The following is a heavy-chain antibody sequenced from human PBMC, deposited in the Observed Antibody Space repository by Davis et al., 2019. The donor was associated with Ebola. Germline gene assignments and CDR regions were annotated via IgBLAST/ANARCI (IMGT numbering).Heavy chain of an antibody. J-gene: IGHJ5*02. V-gene: IGHV4-34*01. Sequence: SETLSLTCAVSGGSFSGYYWSWIRQPPGKGLEWIGDINHSGSTNYNSSPKSRVTILVDTSKNQSSLKLSSVTAADTAVYYCARGRAVGTHNWFDPWGQGTLVTVSS. CDR3: ARGRAVGTHNWFDP. CDR2: INHSGST. CDR1: GGSFSGYY. D-gene: IGHD1-26*01.